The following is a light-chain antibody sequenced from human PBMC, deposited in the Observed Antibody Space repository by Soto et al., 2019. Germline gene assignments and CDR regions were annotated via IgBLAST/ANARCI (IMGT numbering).Light chain of an antibody. CDR1: QSIRSY. Sequence: DIPMTQSPSSLSASVGDRVTITCRASQSIRSYLNWYQQKPGKAPNLLIYAASSLQSGVPSRFSGSGSGTDFTLNITSLQPEDFATYYCQQSYSTPRTFGGGTKVENK. J-gene: IGKJ4*01. V-gene: IGKV1-39*01. CDR2: AAS. CDR3: QQSYSTPRT.